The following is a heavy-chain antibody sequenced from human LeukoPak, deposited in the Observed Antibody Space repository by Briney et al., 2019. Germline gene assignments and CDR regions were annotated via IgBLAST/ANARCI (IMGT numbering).Heavy chain of an antibody. V-gene: IGHV1-2*06. CDR3: ARGGLYDFWSGYRYYYGMDV. D-gene: IGHD3-3*01. J-gene: IGHJ6*02. Sequence: ASVKVSCKASGYTFTGYYMHWVRQAPGQGLEWMGRINPNSGGTNYAQKFQGRVTMTRDTSISTAYMELSRLRSDDTAVYYCARGGLYDFWSGYRYYYGMDVWGQGTTVTVSS. CDR1: GYTFTGYY. CDR2: INPNSGGT.